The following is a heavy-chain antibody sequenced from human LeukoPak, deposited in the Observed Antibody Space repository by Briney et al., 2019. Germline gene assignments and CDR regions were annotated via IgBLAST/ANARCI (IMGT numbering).Heavy chain of an antibody. CDR2: INHSGST. D-gene: IGHD3-10*01. Sequence: SETLSLPCAVYGGSFSVYHWSCIRQPPGRGLEWIGEINHSGSTKFNPPLKSRVNISVDKSKKQSALTLRSAAGADTAGYYCARGKEYGSGSYYFSYWFGPWGQGTLVTVAS. V-gene: IGHV4-34*01. J-gene: IGHJ5*02. CDR1: GGSFSVYH. CDR3: ARGKEYGSGSYYFSYWFGP.